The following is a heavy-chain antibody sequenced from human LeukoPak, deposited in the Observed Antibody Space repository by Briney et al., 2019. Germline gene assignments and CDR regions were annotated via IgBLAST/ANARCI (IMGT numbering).Heavy chain of an antibody. Sequence: GGSLRLSCAASGFTFSHFWMSWVRQAPGKGLEWVAYIKKTGSETYYVDSVKGRFTISRDNSKNTLYLQMNSLRAEDTAVYYCAKDGYYGGNAPTYFDYWGQGTLVTVSS. D-gene: IGHD4-23*01. CDR2: IKKTGSET. CDR1: GFTFSHFW. CDR3: AKDGYYGGNAPTYFDY. J-gene: IGHJ4*02. V-gene: IGHV3-7*03.